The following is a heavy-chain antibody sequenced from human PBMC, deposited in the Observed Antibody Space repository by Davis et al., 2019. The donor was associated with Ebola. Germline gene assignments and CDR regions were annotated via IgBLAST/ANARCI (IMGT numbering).Heavy chain of an antibody. J-gene: IGHJ4*02. CDR1: GYTFTGYY. CDR2: INPNSGGT. CDR3: ARPYSSSWYEEGFDY. Sequence: ASVKVSCKASGYTFTGYYMHWVRQAPGQGLEWMGWINPNSGGTNYAQKFQGRVTMTRDTSISTAYMELSRLRSDDTAVYYCARPYSSSWYEEGFDYWGQGTLVTVSS. V-gene: IGHV1-2*02. D-gene: IGHD6-13*01.